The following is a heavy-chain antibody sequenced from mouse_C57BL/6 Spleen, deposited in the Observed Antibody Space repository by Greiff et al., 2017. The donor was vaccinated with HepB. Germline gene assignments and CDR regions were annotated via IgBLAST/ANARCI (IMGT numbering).Heavy chain of an antibody. CDR3: AQGDYDAMDY. CDR1: GYTFTSYW. CDR2: IDPSDSYT. Sequence: QVQLQQPGAELVKPGASVKLSCKASGYTFTSYWMQWVKQRPGQGLEWIGEIDPSDSYTNYNQKFKGKATLTVDTSSSTAYMQLSSLTSEDSAVYYCAQGDYDAMDYWGQGTSVTVSS. V-gene: IGHV1-50*01. J-gene: IGHJ4*01.